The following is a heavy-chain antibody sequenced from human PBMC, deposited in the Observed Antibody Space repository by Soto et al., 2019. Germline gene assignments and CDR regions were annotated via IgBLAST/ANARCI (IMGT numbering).Heavy chain of an antibody. J-gene: IGHJ4*02. CDR2: ISSSSSYK. Sequence: PGGSLRLSCAASGFTFSDYYISWIRQAPGKGLEWVSYISSSSSYKNYADSVKGRFTISRDNAKNSLYLQMNSLRAEDTAVYYCARAKTQLDYWGQGTLVTVSS. CDR3: ARAKTQLDY. CDR1: GFTFSDYY. V-gene: IGHV3-11*06. D-gene: IGHD1-1*01.